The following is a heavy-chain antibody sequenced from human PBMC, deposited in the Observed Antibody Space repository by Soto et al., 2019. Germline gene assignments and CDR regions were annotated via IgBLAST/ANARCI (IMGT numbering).Heavy chain of an antibody. CDR3: AYQNGDPFEFKFDY. Sequence: SETLSLTCSVSDDSINSDKYYWGWIRQPPGKGLEWIGSIYYRGNAYYNPSLQTRVTISLDKSRSQFSLKLNSVTAADSAVYFCAYQNGDPFEFKFDYWGQGTLVTGSS. CDR2: IYYRGNA. V-gene: IGHV4-39*01. D-gene: IGHD4-17*01. CDR1: DDSINSDKYY. J-gene: IGHJ4*02.